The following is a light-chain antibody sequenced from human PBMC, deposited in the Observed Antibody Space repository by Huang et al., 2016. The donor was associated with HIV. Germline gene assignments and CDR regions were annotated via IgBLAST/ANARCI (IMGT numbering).Light chain of an antibody. CDR2: DAS. CDR1: QRVNNF. J-gene: IGKJ4*01. CDR3: QQRSDWPLT. V-gene: IGKV3-11*01. Sequence: EIMLTQSPATLSLSPGEKATLSCRASQRVNNFLAWYQQNPGQAPRLLIYDASNRATGSPARFSGSGSGTDFTLTISSLEPEDSAVYYCQQRSDWPLTLGGGTKVEIQ.